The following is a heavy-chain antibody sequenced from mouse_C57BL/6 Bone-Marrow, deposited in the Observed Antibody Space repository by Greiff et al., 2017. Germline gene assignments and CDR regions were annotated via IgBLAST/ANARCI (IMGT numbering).Heavy chain of an antibody. D-gene: IGHD2-10*02. CDR1: GYTFTSYT. Sequence: QVQLQQSGAELARPGASVKMSCKASGYTFTSYTMHWVKQRPGQGLEWIGYINPSSGYTKYNQKFKDKATLTADKSSSTAYMQLSSLTSEDSAVYYCARGGYAVYAMDYWGQRTSVTVSS. CDR3: ARGGYAVYAMDY. J-gene: IGHJ4*01. CDR2: INPSSGYT. V-gene: IGHV1-4*01.